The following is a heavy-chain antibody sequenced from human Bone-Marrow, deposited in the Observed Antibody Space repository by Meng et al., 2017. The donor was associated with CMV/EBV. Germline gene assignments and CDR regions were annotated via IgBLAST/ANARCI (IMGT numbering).Heavy chain of an antibody. V-gene: IGHV1-2*02. D-gene: IGHD3-9*01. CDR1: GYTFTGYY. CDR3: ARDVSYYDILTGYPDY. CDR2: INPNSGDT. Sequence: QVQLVQSGAEVKRPXXXXXXXCQASGYTFTGYYMHWVRQAPGQGLEWMGWINPNSGDTNYAQKFQGRVTMTRDTSITTAYMELSRLRSDDTAVYFCARDVSYYDILTGYPDYWGQGTLVTVSS. J-gene: IGHJ4*02.